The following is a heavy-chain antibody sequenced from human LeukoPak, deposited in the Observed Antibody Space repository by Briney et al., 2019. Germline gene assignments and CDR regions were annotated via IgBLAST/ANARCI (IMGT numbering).Heavy chain of an antibody. CDR1: GDSISSDKW. CDR2: FHERVST. J-gene: IGHJ4*02. CDR3: ARGPGGYDILTGYFDY. D-gene: IGHD3-9*01. V-gene: IGHV4-4*02. Sequence: SETLSLTCAVSGDSISSDKWWSWVRQPPGKGLECIGEFHERVSTNYNPSLKSRLTISVDKSKNQFSLKLSSVTAADTAVYYCARGPGGYDILTGYFDYWGQGTLVTVSS.